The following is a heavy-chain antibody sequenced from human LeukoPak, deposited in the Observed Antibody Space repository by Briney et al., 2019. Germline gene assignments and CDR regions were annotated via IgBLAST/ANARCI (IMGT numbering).Heavy chain of an antibody. D-gene: IGHD4-17*01. CDR2: ISYDGSNK. CDR3: AKELYGDYYYYYGMDV. V-gene: IGHV3-30*18. J-gene: IGHJ6*02. CDR1: GFTFSSYG. Sequence: GGSLRLSCAASGFTFSSYGMHWVRQAPGKGLEWVAVISYDGSNKYYADSVKGRFTISRDNSKNTLYLQMNSLRAEDTAVYYCAKELYGDYYYYYGMDVWGQGTTVTVSS.